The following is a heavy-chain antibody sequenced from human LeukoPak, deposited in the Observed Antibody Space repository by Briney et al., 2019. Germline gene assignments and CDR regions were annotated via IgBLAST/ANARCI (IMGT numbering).Heavy chain of an antibody. CDR1: GFTFSSYS. V-gene: IGHV3-48*04. CDR2: ISKNGKTI. J-gene: IGHJ5*02. D-gene: IGHD2-21*01. CDR3: ATTGLLGDIP. Sequence: GGSLRLSCAASGFTFSSYSMNWVRQAPGKGLEWLSYISKNGKTIYYADSVKGRFTISRDNARKSVYLQMNSLRAEDTAVYYCATTGLLGDIPWGQGTLVTVSS.